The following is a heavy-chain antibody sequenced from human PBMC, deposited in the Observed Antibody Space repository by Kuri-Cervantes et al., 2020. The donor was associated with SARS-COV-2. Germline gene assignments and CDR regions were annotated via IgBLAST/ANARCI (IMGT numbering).Heavy chain of an antibody. CDR3: AKDLGGSGWHPVDY. CDR1: GFTVSSNY. D-gene: IGHD6-19*01. J-gene: IGHJ4*02. Sequence: GESLKISCAASGFTVSSNYMSWVRQAPGKGLEWVSVIYSGGSTYYADSVKGRFTISRDNSKNTLYLQMNSLRAEDTAVYYCAKDLGGSGWHPVDYWGQGTLVTVSS. V-gene: IGHV3-53*01. CDR2: IYSGGST.